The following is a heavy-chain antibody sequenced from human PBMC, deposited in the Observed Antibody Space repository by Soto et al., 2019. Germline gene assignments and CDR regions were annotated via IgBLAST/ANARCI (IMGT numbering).Heavy chain of an antibody. J-gene: IGHJ5*02. D-gene: IGHD2-2*01. V-gene: IGHV3-30*18. CDR2: ISYDGSNK. Sequence: QVQLVESGGGVVQPGRSLRLSCAASGFTFSSYGMHWVRQAPGKGLEWVAVISYDGSNKYYADSVKGRFTISRDNSKNTLYLQMNSLRAEETAVYYCAKDLVPAAIPWFDPWGQGTLVTVSS. CDR3: AKDLVPAAIPWFDP. CDR1: GFTFSSYG.